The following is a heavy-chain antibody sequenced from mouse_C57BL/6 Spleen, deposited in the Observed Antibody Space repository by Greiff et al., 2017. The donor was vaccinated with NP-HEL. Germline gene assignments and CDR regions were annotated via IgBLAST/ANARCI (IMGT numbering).Heavy chain of an antibody. D-gene: IGHD1-3*01. Sequence: VQLQQSGPEPVKPGASVKISCKASGYASSSSWMNWVKQRPGKGLEWIGRIYPGDGDTNYNGKFKGKATLTADKSSSTAYMQLSSLTSEDSAVCFCARSGSSFYAMDYWGQGTSVTVSS. CDR1: GYASSSSW. J-gene: IGHJ4*01. CDR2: IYPGDGDT. CDR3: ARSGSSFYAMDY. V-gene: IGHV1-82*01.